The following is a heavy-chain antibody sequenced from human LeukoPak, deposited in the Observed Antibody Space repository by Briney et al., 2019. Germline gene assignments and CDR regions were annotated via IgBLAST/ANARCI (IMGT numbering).Heavy chain of an antibody. CDR3: ARGRVFRYYYGSGSYAGENWFDP. Sequence: PSETLSLTRTVSVGSISSSTYYWGWIRQPPGKGLEWIGSIYSSGSTYYNPSLNSRVTISVDTSKNQFSLKLSSVTAADTAVYYCARGRVFRYYYGSGSYAGENWFDPWGQGTLVTVSS. V-gene: IGHV4-39*01. CDR2: IYSSGST. J-gene: IGHJ5*02. D-gene: IGHD3-10*01. CDR1: VGSISSSTYY.